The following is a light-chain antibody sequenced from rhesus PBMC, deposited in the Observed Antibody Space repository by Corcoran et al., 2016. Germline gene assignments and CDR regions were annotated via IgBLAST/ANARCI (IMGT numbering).Light chain of an antibody. CDR3: QQHNSCPPA. Sequence: DIQMTQSPSSLSASVGDTATITCQASQAISKYLACYQQKPGKTPNILIYDTPTLQSGVPSRVSGSGSGTEFTLTISSLQPEDFSTYYCQQHNSCPPAFGGGTKV. V-gene: IGKV1-25*01. J-gene: IGKJ4*01. CDR2: DTP. CDR1: QAISKY.